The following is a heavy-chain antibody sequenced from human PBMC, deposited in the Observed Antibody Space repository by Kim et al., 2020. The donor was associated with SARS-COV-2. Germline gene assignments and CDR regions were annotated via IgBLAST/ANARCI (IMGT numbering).Heavy chain of an antibody. J-gene: IGHJ4*02. Sequence: SSSTIYYAASVKGRFTISRDNAKNSLHLQMNSLRDEDTAVYYCARFSGGYWGQGTLVTVSS. V-gene: IGHV3-48*02. D-gene: IGHD3-10*01. CDR3: ARFSGGY. CDR2: SSSTI.